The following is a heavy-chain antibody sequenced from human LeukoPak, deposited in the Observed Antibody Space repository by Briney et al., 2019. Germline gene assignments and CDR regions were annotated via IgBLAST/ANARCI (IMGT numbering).Heavy chain of an antibody. CDR1: GFSFSSYS. D-gene: IGHD2-15*01. Sequence: GGSLRLSCAGSGFSFSSYSLNWVRQAPGKGLEWVSFIRGSSSYMYYADSVKGRFTISKDNAKNSLYLQMNNLRAEDTAVYYCAREGVGYYFDQWGRETLVTVSS. J-gene: IGHJ4*02. CDR3: AREGVGYYFDQ. CDR2: IRGSSSYM. V-gene: IGHV3-21*01.